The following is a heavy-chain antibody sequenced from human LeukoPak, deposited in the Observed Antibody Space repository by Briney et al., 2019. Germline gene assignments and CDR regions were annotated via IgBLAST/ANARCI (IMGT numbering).Heavy chain of an antibody. CDR2: VSAYNGNT. V-gene: IGHV1-18*01. D-gene: IGHD6-13*01. CDR3: ASTRRQQPLNWFDP. CDR1: GYTFTSYG. Sequence: ASVKVSCKASGYTFTSYGISWVRQAPGQGLEWMGWVSAYNGNTNYAQKLQGRVTMTTDTSTSTAYMELRSLRSDDAAVYYCASTRRQQPLNWFDPWGQGTLVTVSS. J-gene: IGHJ5*02.